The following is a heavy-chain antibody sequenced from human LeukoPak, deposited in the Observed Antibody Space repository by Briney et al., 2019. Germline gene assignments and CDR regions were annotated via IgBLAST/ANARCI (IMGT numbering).Heavy chain of an antibody. CDR3: VRDHNWNFDY. CDR1: GFTFSSYS. V-gene: IGHV3-48*02. Sequence: GGSLRLSCAASGFTFSSYSMNWVRQAPGKGLEWVSYISGDNSAIFYVDSVKGRFTISRDNARNSLYLQMNGLRDEDTAVYYCVRDHNWNFDYWGQGILVTVSS. J-gene: IGHJ4*02. D-gene: IGHD1-1*01. CDR2: ISGDNSAI.